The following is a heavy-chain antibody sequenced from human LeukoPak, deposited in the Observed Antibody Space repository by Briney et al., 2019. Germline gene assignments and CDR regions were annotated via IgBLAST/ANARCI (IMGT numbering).Heavy chain of an antibody. D-gene: IGHD3-10*01. CDR3: ARVWFGELFEFDY. J-gene: IGHJ4*02. V-gene: IGHV1-8*01. CDR1: GYTFTSYD. CDR2: MNPNSGNT. Sequence: ASVKVSCKASGYTFTSYDINWVRQATGHGLEWMGWMNPNSGNTGYAQKFQGRVTMTRNTSISTAYMELSSLRSEDTAVYYCARVWFGELFEFDYWGQGTLVTVSS.